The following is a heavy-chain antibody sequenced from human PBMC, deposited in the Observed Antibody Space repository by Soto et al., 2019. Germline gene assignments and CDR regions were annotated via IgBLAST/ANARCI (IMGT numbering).Heavy chain of an antibody. CDR3: ARGPATVWWLRVWAYYFDY. D-gene: IGHD5-12*01. V-gene: IGHV4-34*01. J-gene: IGHJ4*02. CDR1: GGSFSGYY. Sequence: ASETLSLTCAVYGGSFSGYYWSWIRQPPGKGLEWIGEINHSGSTNYNPSLKSRVTISVDTSKNQFSLKLSSVTAADTAVYYCARGPATVWWLRVWAYYFDYWGQGTLVTVSS. CDR2: INHSGST.